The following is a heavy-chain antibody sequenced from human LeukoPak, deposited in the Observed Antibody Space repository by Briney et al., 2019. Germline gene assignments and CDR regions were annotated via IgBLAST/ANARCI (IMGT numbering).Heavy chain of an antibody. D-gene: IGHD5-24*01. Sequence: GGSLRLSCAASGFTFSSYWVSWVRQAPGKGLEWVANIKQDGSEKYYVDSVKGRFTISRDNAKNSLYLQMNSLRAEDTAVYYCARDSRMAGLDYWGQGTLVTVSS. CDR1: GFTFSSYW. V-gene: IGHV3-7*01. J-gene: IGHJ4*02. CDR3: ARDSRMAGLDY. CDR2: IKQDGSEK.